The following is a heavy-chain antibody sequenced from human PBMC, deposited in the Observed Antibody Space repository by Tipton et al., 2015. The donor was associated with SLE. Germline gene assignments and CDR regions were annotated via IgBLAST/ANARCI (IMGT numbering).Heavy chain of an antibody. V-gene: IGHV3-74*01. CDR3: ARDTYSSGWYVGYYYYGMDV. CDR1: GFTFSSYW. D-gene: IGHD6-19*01. Sequence: GSLRLSCAASGFTFSSYWMHWVRQAPGKGLVWVSHINSDGSSTSYADSVKGRFTISRDNAKNTLYLQMNSLRAEDTAVYYCARDTYSSGWYVGYYYYGMDVWGQGTTVTVSS. J-gene: IGHJ6*02. CDR2: INSDGSST.